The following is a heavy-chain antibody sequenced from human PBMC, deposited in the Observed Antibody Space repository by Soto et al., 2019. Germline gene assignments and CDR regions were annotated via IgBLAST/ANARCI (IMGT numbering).Heavy chain of an antibody. V-gene: IGHV3-23*01. CDR2: ISGSGHST. Sequence: GGSLRLSCTASGFTFNKHALSWVRQAPGKGLEWVSGISGSGHSTDSADSVQGRFSISRDNSKNTVYLQMNNLSPGDTAVYYCAKDGDYYGSRSYFLYFDCWCPGILVSVS. J-gene: IGHJ4*02. CDR3: AKDGDYYGSRSYFLYFDC. CDR1: GFTFNKHA. D-gene: IGHD3-10*01.